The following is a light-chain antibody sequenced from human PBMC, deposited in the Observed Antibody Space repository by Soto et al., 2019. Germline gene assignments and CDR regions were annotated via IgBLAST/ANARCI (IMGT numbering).Light chain of an antibody. CDR1: QSVSGF. Sequence: EIVLTQSPGTLSLSPGESSTLSCIADQSVSGFLGWYQQKLGRAPRLLIHDTSNRATGVPARFSGSGSGTDFTLTISSLEPEDFGVYYCQQRGSWPPTFGQGTRLEIK. J-gene: IGKJ5*01. CDR2: DTS. V-gene: IGKV3-11*01. CDR3: QQRGSWPPT.